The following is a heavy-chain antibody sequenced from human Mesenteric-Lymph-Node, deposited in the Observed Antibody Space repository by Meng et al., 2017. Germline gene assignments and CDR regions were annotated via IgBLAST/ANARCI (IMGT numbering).Heavy chain of an antibody. CDR2: IYYSGST. CDR3: ARDKRWGLHAFDI. D-gene: IGHD1-26*01. J-gene: IGHJ3*02. V-gene: IGHV4-31*03. Sequence: GQLQRASPGPGKPSHTLSLTFTVYGGSISSGGYYWSWIRQHPGKGLEWIGYIYYSGSTYYNPSLKSRVTISVDTSKNQFSLKLSSVTAADTAVYYCARDKRWGLHAFDIWGQGTMVTVSS. CDR1: GGSISSGGYY.